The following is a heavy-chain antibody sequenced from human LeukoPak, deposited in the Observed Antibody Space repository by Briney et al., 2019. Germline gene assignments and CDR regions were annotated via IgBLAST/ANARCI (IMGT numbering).Heavy chain of an antibody. J-gene: IGHJ4*02. D-gene: IGHD5-12*01. CDR2: ISYDGSNK. CDR3: ARETRGYSGYDAVTYFDY. CDR1: GFTFSSYA. Sequence: GRSLRLSCAASGFTFSSYAMHWVRQAPGKGLEWVAVISYDGSNKYYADSVKGRFTISRDNSKNTLYLQMNSLRAEDTAVYYCARETRGYSGYDAVTYFDYWGQGTLVTVSS. V-gene: IGHV3-30-3*01.